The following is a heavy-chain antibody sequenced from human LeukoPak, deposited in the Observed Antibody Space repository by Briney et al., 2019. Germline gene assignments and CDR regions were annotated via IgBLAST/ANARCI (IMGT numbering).Heavy chain of an antibody. Sequence: ASVKVSCKASGYTFTGYYMHWVRQAPGQGLEWMGRINPNSGGTNYAQKFQGRVTMTRDTSISIAYMELSRLRSDDTAVYYCARVRVRYFDWLLSNDAFDIWGQGTMVTVSS. CDR2: INPNSGGT. V-gene: IGHV1-2*06. CDR3: ARVRVRYFDWLLSNDAFDI. D-gene: IGHD3-9*01. CDR1: GYTFTGYY. J-gene: IGHJ3*02.